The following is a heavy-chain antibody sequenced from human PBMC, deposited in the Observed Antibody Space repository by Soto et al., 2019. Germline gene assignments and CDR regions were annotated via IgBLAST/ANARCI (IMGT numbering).Heavy chain of an antibody. D-gene: IGHD6-19*01. CDR3: AKPGLTVPGTRYCDR. CDR1: GFTFSSYA. Sequence: EVQLLESGGWLVQHGGSLRLSCAASGFTFSSYAMSWVRQAPGKGLEWVSAIGSDGTAIQYADSVKGRFTISNDNSKETLYLRMNSLRAEDTAVYYGAKPGLTVPGTRYCDRWGQGTLVTVSS. CDR2: IGSDGTAI. V-gene: IGHV3-23*05. J-gene: IGHJ4*02.